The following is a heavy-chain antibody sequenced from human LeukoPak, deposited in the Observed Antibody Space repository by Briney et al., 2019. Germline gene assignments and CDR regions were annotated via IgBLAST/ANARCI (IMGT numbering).Heavy chain of an antibody. CDR1: GLTFSSYA. D-gene: IGHD3-10*01. J-gene: IGHJ4*02. CDR2: ISGSGGST. V-gene: IGHV3-23*01. CDR3: AKPFGLSSPDY. Sequence: GGSLRLSCAASGLTFSSYAMSWVRQAPGMWLDWVSAISGSGGSTYYADSVKGRFTISRDNSKNTLYLQMNSLRAEDTAVYYCAKPFGLSSPDYWGQGTLVTVSS.